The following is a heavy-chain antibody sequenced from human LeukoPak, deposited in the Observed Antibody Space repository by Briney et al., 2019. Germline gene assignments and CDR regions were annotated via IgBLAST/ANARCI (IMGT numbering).Heavy chain of an antibody. V-gene: IGHV1-46*01. J-gene: IGHJ5*02. CDR2: INPSGGST. CDR1: GYTFTSYY. D-gene: IGHD4-23*01. Sequence: ASVKVSCKASGYTFTSYYMHWVRQAPGQGLEWMGIINPSGGSTSYAQKFQGRVTMTRDMSTSTDYMELSSLRSEDTAVYYCARDNSVEDTAWWFDPWGQGALVTVSS. CDR3: ARDNSVEDTAWWFDP.